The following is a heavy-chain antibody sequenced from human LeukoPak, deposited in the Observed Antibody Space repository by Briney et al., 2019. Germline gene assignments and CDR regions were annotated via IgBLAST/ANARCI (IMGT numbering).Heavy chain of an antibody. V-gene: IGHV3-48*01. D-gene: IGHD3-16*01. Sequence: GGSLRLSCVASGITFSSYSMNWVRQAPGKGLEWVSYISSFSGTINYADSVKGRFTISRDNAKNSLYLQVNSLRAEDTAVYYCARDQGGLGYWGQGTLVTVSS. CDR2: ISSFSGTI. CDR3: ARDQGGLGY. J-gene: IGHJ4*02. CDR1: GITFSSYS.